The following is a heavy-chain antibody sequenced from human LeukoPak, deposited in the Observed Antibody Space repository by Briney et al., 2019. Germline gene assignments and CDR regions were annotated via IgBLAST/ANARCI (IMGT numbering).Heavy chain of an antibody. CDR2: ISSGPIYT. Sequence: PGGSLRLSCAASGFSFSEYYMSWIRQAPGKGLEWIAYISSGPIYTNHADSVKDRFTISRDNTKNSLYLQMNSLRAEDTALYYCAKGRGGIQLWSDYWGQGTLVTVSS. J-gene: IGHJ4*02. V-gene: IGHV3-11*05. CDR3: AKGRGGIQLWSDY. CDR1: GFSFSEYY. D-gene: IGHD5-18*01.